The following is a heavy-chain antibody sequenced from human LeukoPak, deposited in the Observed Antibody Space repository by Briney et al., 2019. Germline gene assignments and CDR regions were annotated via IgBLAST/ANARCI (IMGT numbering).Heavy chain of an antibody. J-gene: IGHJ4*02. CDR3: TTPPD. CDR2: IKSESDGGTT. CDR1: GITISSAW. V-gene: IGHV3-15*01. Sequence: PGGSLRLSCEASGITISSAWMSWVRQPPGKGLEYVGRIKSESDGGTTDHPAPVKGRFTISRDDSKNTLYLQMNSLTIEDTAVYYCTTPPDWGQGTLVTVSP.